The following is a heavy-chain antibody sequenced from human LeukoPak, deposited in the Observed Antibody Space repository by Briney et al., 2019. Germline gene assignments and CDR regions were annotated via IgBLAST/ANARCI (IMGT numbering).Heavy chain of an antibody. V-gene: IGHV3-11*01. D-gene: IGHD3-10*01. CDR2: ISSSGSTI. CDR1: GFTFSDYY. CDR3: ARDPRYYYGSGSYYKNWFDP. Sequence: PGGSLRLSCAASGFTFSDYYMSWIRQAPGKGLEWVSYISSSGSTIYYADSVKGRFTISRDNAKNSLYLQMNSLRAEDTAVYYCARDPRYYYGSGSYYKNWFDPWGQGTLVTASS. J-gene: IGHJ5*02.